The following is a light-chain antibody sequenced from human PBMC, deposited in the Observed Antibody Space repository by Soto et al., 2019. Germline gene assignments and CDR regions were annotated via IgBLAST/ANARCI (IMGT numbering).Light chain of an antibody. V-gene: IGKV3-15*01. Sequence: EIVMTQSPATLSVSPGERVTLSCRASQSVSNSLAWYQQKPGQAPRLLIYGASTRAIGIPARFSGSGSEAEFTLTISSLQSEDFAVYYCQQYNNWWTFGQGTKVEIK. CDR2: GAS. CDR1: QSVSNS. J-gene: IGKJ1*01. CDR3: QQYNNWWT.